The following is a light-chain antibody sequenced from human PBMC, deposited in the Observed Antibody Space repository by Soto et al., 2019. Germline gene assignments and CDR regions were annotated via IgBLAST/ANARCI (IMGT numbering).Light chain of an antibody. Sequence: EIVMTQSPATLSVSPGERATLSCRASQSVSSNLAWYQQKPGQAPSLLIYGTSTRATCIPAWFSGSWSGTEFSLTISSLQSEDFAVYYCQQYNNWPFTFGPGTKVDIK. CDR1: QSVSSN. CDR3: QQYNNWPFT. J-gene: IGKJ3*01. CDR2: GTS. V-gene: IGKV3-15*01.